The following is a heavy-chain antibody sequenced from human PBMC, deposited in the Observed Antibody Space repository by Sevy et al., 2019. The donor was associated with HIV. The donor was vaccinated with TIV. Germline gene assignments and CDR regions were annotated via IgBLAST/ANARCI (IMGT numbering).Heavy chain of an antibody. CDR2: IIPIFGTA. D-gene: IGHD5-12*01. V-gene: IGHV1-69*13. J-gene: IGHJ6*02. Sequence: ASVKVSCKASGGTFSSYAISWVRQAPGQGLEWMGGIIPIFGTANYAQKFQGRVTITADESTSTAYMELSSLRSEDTAVYYCARGAGHSGYAIHDYYYDGMDVWGQGTTVTVSS. CDR1: GGTFSSYA. CDR3: ARGAGHSGYAIHDYYYDGMDV.